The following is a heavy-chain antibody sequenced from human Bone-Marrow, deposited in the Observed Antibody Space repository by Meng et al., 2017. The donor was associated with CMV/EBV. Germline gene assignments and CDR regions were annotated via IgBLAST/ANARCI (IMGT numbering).Heavy chain of an antibody. CDR1: GGSISSYY. CDR3: ARVGHGQQLVIDY. J-gene: IGHJ4*02. Sequence: GSLRLSCTVSGGSISSYYWSWIRQPPGKGLEWIGYIYYSGSTNYNPSLKSRVTISVDTSKNQFSLKLSSVTAADMAVYYCARVGHGQQLVIDYWGQGTLVTVSS. V-gene: IGHV4-59*01. D-gene: IGHD6-13*01. CDR2: IYYSGST.